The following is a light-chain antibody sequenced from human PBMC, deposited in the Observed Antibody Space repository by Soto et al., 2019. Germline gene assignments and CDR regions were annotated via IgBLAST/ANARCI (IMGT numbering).Light chain of an antibody. J-gene: IGLJ1*01. Sequence: QSALTQPPSASGSPGQSVTISCTGTSSDVGGYNYVSWYQQHPGKAPKLMIYEVSKRPSGVPDRFSGSKSGSTASLTVSGLQAEDEADYYCSSYAGSNTHYVCGTGTKVTVL. V-gene: IGLV2-8*01. CDR3: SSYAGSNTHYV. CDR2: EVS. CDR1: SSDVGGYNY.